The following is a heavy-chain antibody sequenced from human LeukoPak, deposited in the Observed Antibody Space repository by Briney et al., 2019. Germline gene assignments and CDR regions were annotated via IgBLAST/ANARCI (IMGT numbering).Heavy chain of an antibody. CDR1: GYTFTSYY. J-gene: IGHJ4*02. CDR2: ISAYNGNT. V-gene: IGHV1-18*04. Sequence: GASVKVSCKASGYTFTSYYMHWVRQAPGQGLEWMGWISAYNGNTNYAQKLQGRVTMTTDTPTSTAYMEMRSLRSDDTAVYYCARRAVAGNGVDYWGQGTLVTVSS. D-gene: IGHD6-19*01. CDR3: ARRAVAGNGVDY.